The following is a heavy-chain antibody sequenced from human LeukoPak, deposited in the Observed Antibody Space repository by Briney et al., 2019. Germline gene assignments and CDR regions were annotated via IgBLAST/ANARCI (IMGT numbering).Heavy chain of an antibody. J-gene: IGHJ4*02. V-gene: IGHV5-51*01. Sequence: GESLKISCKGSGYSFTSYWIGWVRQMPWKGLEWMGIIYPGDSDTRYSTSFQGQVTSSADKSISTAYLQWSSLKASDTAMYYCARTGGKDGSGSDYWGQGTLVTVSS. CDR3: ARTGGKDGSGSDY. CDR1: GYSFTSYW. CDR2: IYPGDSDT. D-gene: IGHD3-10*01.